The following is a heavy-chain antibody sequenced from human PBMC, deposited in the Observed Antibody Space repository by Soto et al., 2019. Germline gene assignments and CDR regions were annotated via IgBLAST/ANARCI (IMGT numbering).Heavy chain of an antibody. Sequence: ESVGGVVQPGRSLRLSCAASGFTFSSYGMHWVRQAPGKGLEWVAVISYDGSNKYYADSVKGRFTISRDNSKNTLYLQMNSLRAEDTAVYYCAKGGGDFWSGYSNWFDPWGQGTLVTVSS. V-gene: IGHV3-30*18. D-gene: IGHD3-3*01. CDR3: AKGGGDFWSGYSNWFDP. J-gene: IGHJ5*02. CDR2: ISYDGSNK. CDR1: GFTFSSYG.